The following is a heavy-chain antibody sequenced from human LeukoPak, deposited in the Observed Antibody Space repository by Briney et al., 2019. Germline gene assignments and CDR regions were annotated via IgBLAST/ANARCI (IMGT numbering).Heavy chain of an antibody. Sequence: SSDTLSLTCTVSGGSISSSSYYWGWIRQPPGKGLEWIGCVYYSQSTYYNPSLKSRVTISVDTSKNQFALKLRSVNAADTAVYYCAHFRGGAFDFWGQGTMVTVS. D-gene: IGHD3-16*01. CDR2: VYYSQST. V-gene: IGHV4-39*01. CDR3: AHFRGGAFDF. CDR1: GGSISSSSYY. J-gene: IGHJ3*01.